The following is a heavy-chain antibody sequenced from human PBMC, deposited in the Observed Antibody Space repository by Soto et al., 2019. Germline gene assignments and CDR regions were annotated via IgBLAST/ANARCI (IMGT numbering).Heavy chain of an antibody. J-gene: IGHJ6*03. CDR1: GFTVSDSY. V-gene: IGHV3-66*01. CDR2: IYSGGST. CDR3: ARVSFPSRGYYYYMDV. Sequence: EVQLVESGGGLVQPGGSLRVSCAASGFTVSDSYMSWVRQAPGKGLEWVSVIYSGGSTYYADSVKGRFTISRDKSKNTLYLQMNSLRAEDTAVYYCARVSFPSRGYYYYMDVWGKGTTVTVSS.